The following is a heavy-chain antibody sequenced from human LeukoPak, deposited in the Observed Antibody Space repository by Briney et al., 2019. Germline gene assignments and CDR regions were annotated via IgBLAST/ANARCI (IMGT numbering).Heavy chain of an antibody. V-gene: IGHV3-30-3*01. CDR1: GFTFSPHT. CDR3: VRQSEGLDY. Sequence: GRSLRLSCVASGFTFSPHTMHWVRQAPGKGLEWLAVITENGSDKYYADSVRGRFTVSRDDSKNTLHLQMSSLTTEDTAVYFCVRQSEGLDYWGQGTLVTVSS. CDR2: ITENGSDK. J-gene: IGHJ4*02.